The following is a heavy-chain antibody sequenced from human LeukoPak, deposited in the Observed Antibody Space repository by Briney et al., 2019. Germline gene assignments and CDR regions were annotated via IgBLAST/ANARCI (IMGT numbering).Heavy chain of an antibody. V-gene: IGHV3-48*03. Sequence: GGSLRLSCAASGFTFSSYEMNWVRQAPGKGLEWVSYISSSGSTIYYADSVKGRFTISRDNAKNSLYLQMNSLRAEDTAVYYCATPSYTAMVSGAFDIWGQGTMVTVSS. D-gene: IGHD5-18*01. CDR3: ATPSYTAMVSGAFDI. CDR1: GFTFSSYE. J-gene: IGHJ3*02. CDR2: ISSSGSTI.